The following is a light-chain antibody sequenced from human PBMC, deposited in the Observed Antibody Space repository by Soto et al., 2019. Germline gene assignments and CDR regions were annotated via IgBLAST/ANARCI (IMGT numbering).Light chain of an antibody. V-gene: IGLV1-40*01. Sequence: SVLTQPPSVSGAPGQRVTISCTGASSDLGAGFDVHWYQQLPGTAPKLLIYGSRNRPSGVPDRFSGSKSGTSASLAITGLQAEDEGDYYCQAYDSSLSGGVVFGAGTKVTV. CDR1: SSDLGAGFD. J-gene: IGLJ2*01. CDR2: GSR. CDR3: QAYDSSLSGGVV.